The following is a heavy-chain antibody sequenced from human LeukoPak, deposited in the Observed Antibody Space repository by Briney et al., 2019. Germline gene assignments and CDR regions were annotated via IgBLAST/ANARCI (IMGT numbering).Heavy chain of an antibody. V-gene: IGHV4-39*02. CDR1: GGPISSTSYF. CDR2: INYSGTT. D-gene: IGHD2-2*01. CDR3: ARDRYCSSTSCYGSYYYYYMDV. Sequence: SETLSLTCTVSGGPISSTSYFWVWVRQPPGKGLEWIGSINYSGTTYYNSSLKSRVTISVDTSKNQFSLKVNSVTAAGTAVYYCARDRYCSSTSCYGSYYYYYMDVWGKGTTVTVSS. J-gene: IGHJ6*03.